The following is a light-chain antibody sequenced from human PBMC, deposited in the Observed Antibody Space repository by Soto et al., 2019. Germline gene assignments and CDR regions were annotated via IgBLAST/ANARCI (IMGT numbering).Light chain of an antibody. CDR1: SSDVGGYNY. CDR3: SSYTSSSTVV. J-gene: IGLJ2*01. V-gene: IGLV2-14*01. CDR2: EVS. Sequence: QSVLTQPASVSGSPGQSITISCTGTSSDVGGYNYVSWYQQHPGKAPKLMIYEVSNRPSGISIRFSGSKSADTASLTISGLQAEDEADYYCSSYTSSSTVVFGGGTKLTVL.